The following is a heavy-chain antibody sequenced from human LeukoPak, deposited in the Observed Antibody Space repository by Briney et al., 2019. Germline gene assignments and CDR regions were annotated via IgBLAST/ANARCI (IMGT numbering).Heavy chain of an antibody. J-gene: IGHJ6*03. V-gene: IGHV1-18*01. CDR3: ARGALGYDFWSGYYLDDYYYMDV. CDR1: GYTFTSYG. D-gene: IGHD3-3*01. Sequence: GASVKVSCKASGYTFTSYGISWVRQAPGQGLEWMGWISAYNGNTNYAQKLQGRVTMTTDTSTSTAYMELRSLRSDDTAVYYCARGALGYDFWSGYYLDDYYYMDVWGKGTTVTVSS. CDR2: ISAYNGNT.